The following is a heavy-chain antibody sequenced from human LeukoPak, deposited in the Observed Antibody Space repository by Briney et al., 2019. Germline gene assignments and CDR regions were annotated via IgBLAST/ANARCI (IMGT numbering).Heavy chain of an antibody. J-gene: IGHJ4*02. CDR1: GGSFSGYY. Sequence: ESSQTLSLTCAVYGGSFSGYYWSWIRQPPGKGLEWIGYIYYSGTTNHNPSLKSRVTISVDTSKNQFSLKLSSVTAADTAVYYCARGVYIAAAQYAYWGQGTLVTVSS. D-gene: IGHD6-13*01. CDR2: IYYSGTT. CDR3: ARGVYIAAAQYAY. V-gene: IGHV4-59*01.